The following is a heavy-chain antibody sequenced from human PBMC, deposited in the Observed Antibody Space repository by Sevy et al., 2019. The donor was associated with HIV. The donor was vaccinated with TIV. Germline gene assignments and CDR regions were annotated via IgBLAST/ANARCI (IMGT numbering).Heavy chain of an antibody. CDR3: ASEHNWDDAFDI. J-gene: IGHJ3*02. CDR1: GFTFHMYC. Sequence: GGSLRLSCAGPGFTFHMYCMHWVRQAPGKGLGWVGQIWYDGSIKKYADSVKGRFTISRDNSKSTLYLQMNSLRGEDTAVYFCASEHNWDDAFDIWGQGTMVTVSS. D-gene: IGHD1-1*01. V-gene: IGHV3-33*08. CDR2: IWYDGSIK.